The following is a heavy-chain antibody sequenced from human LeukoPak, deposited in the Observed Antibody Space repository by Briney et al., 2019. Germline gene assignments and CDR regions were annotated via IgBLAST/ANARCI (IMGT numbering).Heavy chain of an antibody. V-gene: IGHV1-2*02. CDR2: INPNSGGT. D-gene: IGHD1-26*01. CDR1: GYTFTGYY. Sequence: ASVKVSCKASGYTFTGYYMHWVRQAPGQGLEWMGWINPNSGGTNYAQKLQGRVTMTTDTSTSTAYMELRSLRSDDTAVYYCARDPALFGSYYDSWFDPWGQGTLVTVSS. CDR3: ARDPALFGSYYDSWFDP. J-gene: IGHJ5*02.